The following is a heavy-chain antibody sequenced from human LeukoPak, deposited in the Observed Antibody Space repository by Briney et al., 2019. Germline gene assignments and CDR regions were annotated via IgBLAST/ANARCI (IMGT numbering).Heavy chain of an antibody. Sequence: GASVKVSCKASGYTFTGYYMHWVRQAPGQGLEWMGWINPNSGGANYAQKFQGRVTMTRDTSISTAYMELSRLRSDDTAVYYCARDDSGYDPGNYWGQGTLVTVSS. CDR1: GYTFTGYY. CDR3: ARDDSGYDPGNY. CDR2: INPNSGGA. D-gene: IGHD5-12*01. J-gene: IGHJ4*02. V-gene: IGHV1-2*02.